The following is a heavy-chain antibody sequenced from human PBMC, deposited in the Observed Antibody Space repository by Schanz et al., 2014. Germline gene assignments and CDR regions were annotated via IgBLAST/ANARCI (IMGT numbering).Heavy chain of an antibody. CDR3: ARDSDVSKYNLFDS. Sequence: QVQLVQSGSELKKPGASVKVSCKASGYTFTGHHMHWVRQAPGQGLEWMGWINPNSGDRNYAQKFQGRVTMTRDTSISTVYMELTRLTFDDTAIYYCARDSDVSKYNLFDSWGQGTLVTVSS. CDR2: INPNSGDR. V-gene: IGHV1-2*02. J-gene: IGHJ5*01. CDR1: GYTFTGHH.